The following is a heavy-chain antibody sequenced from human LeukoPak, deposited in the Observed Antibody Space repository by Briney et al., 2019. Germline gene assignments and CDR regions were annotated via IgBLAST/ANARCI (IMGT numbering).Heavy chain of an antibody. CDR1: GGSISSSSYY. V-gene: IGHV4-39*07. J-gene: IGHJ5*02. D-gene: IGHD3-3*01. CDR3: ARARGDDFWSGYYTRFDP. CDR2: IYYSGST. Sequence: SETLSLTCTVSGGSISSSSYYWGWIRQPPGKGLEWIGSIYYSGSTYNNPSLKSRVTISVDTSKNQFSLKLSSVTAADTAVYYCARARGDDFWSGYYTRFDPWGQGTLVTVSS.